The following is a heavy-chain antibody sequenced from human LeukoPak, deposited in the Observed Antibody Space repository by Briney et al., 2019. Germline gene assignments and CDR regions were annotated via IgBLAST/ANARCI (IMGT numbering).Heavy chain of an antibody. V-gene: IGHV3-11*01. J-gene: IGHJ4*02. D-gene: IGHD3-10*01. CDR3: ARDYNYYGSGSYLGY. Sequence: GGSLRLSCAASGFTFSDYYMTWIRQAPGKGLEWVSYISSSGSTIYYADSVKGRFTISRDNAKNSLYLQMNSLRAEDTAVYYCARDYNYYGSGSYLGYWGQGTLVTVSS. CDR1: GFTFSDYY. CDR2: ISSSGSTI.